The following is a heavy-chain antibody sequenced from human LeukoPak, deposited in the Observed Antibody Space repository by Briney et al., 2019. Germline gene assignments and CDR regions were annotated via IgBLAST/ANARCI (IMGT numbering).Heavy chain of an antibody. CDR3: AVKTPLWFGELT. CDR1: GYTFTSYD. Sequence: ASVKVSCKASGYTFTSYDINWVRQATGQGLEWMGWMNPNSGNTGYAQKFQGRVTMTRDMSTSTVYMELSSLRSEDTAVYYCAVKTPLWFGELTWGQGTLVTVSS. V-gene: IGHV1-8*02. CDR2: MNPNSGNT. D-gene: IGHD3-10*01. J-gene: IGHJ5*02.